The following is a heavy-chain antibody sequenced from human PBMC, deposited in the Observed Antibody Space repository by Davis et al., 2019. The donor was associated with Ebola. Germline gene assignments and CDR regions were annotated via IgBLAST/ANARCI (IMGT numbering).Heavy chain of an antibody. D-gene: IGHD1-1*01. J-gene: IGHJ4*02. V-gene: IGHV3-23*01. CDR2: ISGNGATT. CDR3: ARDNWNRVSYFDS. CDR1: GFTFSSYA. Sequence: GESLKISCAASGFTFSSYAMHWVRQAPGKGLEWVSAISGNGATTYSADSVKGRFTISRDNSKHTLYLQMNSLRAEDTAVYYCARDNWNRVSYFDSWGQGTLVTVSS.